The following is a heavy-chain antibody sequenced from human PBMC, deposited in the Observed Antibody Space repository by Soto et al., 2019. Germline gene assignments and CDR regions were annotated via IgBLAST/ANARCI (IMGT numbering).Heavy chain of an antibody. J-gene: IGHJ3*02. Sequence: SETLSLTCAVYGGSFSGYYWSWIRQPPGKGLEWIGEINHSGSTNYNPSLKSRVTISVDTSKNQFSLKLSSVTAADTAVYYCARPTQDYDILTGPDDAFDIWGQGTMVTVSS. CDR3: ARPTQDYDILTGPDDAFDI. V-gene: IGHV4-34*01. CDR2: INHSGST. D-gene: IGHD3-9*01. CDR1: GGSFSGYY.